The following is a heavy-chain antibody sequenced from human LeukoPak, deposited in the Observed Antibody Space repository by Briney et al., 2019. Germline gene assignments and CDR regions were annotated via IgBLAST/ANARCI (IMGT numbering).Heavy chain of an antibody. Sequence: PSETLSLTCTVSGGSISSYYWSWIRQPPGKGLEWIGYIYYSGSTNYNPSLKSRVTISVDTSKNQFSLKLSSVTAADTAVYYCARVAPGYCSSTSCLIWGQGTLVTVSS. CDR1: GGSISSYY. V-gene: IGHV4-59*12. D-gene: IGHD2-2*01. CDR3: ARVAPGYCSSTSCLI. J-gene: IGHJ4*02. CDR2: IYYSGST.